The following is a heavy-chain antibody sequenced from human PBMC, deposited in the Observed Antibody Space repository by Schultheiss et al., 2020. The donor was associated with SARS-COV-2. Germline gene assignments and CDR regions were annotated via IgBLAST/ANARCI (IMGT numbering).Heavy chain of an antibody. D-gene: IGHD5-18*01. Sequence: GGSLRLSCAASGFTVSSNYMSWVRQAPGKGLEWVPVIYSGGSTYYADSVKGRFTISRHNSKNTLYLQMNSLRAEDTAVYYCARGEGIQLWVGYYYYMDVWGKGTTVTVSS. CDR3: ARGEGIQLWVGYYYYMDV. CDR2: IYSGGST. V-gene: IGHV3-53*04. J-gene: IGHJ6*03. CDR1: GFTVSSNY.